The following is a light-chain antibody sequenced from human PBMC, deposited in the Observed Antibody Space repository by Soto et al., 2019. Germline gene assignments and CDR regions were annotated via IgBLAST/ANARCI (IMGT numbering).Light chain of an antibody. Sequence: QSVLTQPASVSGSPGQSITISCTGTSSDVGSYNYVSWYQQHPGKAPKLMIYEVSDRPSGISSRFSGSKSGNTASLTISGLQAEDEADYYCNSFTSVNTWVFGGGTKLTVL. CDR1: SSDVGSYNY. J-gene: IGLJ3*02. V-gene: IGLV2-14*01. CDR2: EVS. CDR3: NSFTSVNTWV.